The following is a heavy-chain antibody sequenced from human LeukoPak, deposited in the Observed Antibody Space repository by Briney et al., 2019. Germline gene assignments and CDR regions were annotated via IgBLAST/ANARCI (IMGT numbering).Heavy chain of an antibody. Sequence: SETLSLTCTVSGAAISTYYWSCIRQPPGKGLEWIGYIYYSGSTNHNTSLKRRVTISVDTSKIHFSLKLSSVTAADTAVYYCARARDPGSFNRAFDFWGQGTLVTVSS. CDR2: IYYSGST. J-gene: IGHJ4*02. CDR1: GAAISTYY. V-gene: IGHV4-59*01. CDR3: ARARDPGSFNRAFDF. D-gene: IGHD3-10*01.